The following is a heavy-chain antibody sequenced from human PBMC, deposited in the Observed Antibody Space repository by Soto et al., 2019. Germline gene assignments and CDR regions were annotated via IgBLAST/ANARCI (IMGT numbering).Heavy chain of an antibody. CDR1: GFTFSHYW. CDR3: TRDEKGVGPTQDY. D-gene: IGHD1-26*01. V-gene: IGHV3-74*01. J-gene: IGHJ4*02. CDR2: INNDGTRT. Sequence: EMQLVESGGGLVQPGGSLRLSCAASGFTFSHYWMHWVRQVPGKGLVWFSRINNDGTRTFYADSVKGRFTVSRDNAKNTLYLQMNSLRAEDTALYYCTRDEKGVGPTQDYWGQGTLVTVSS.